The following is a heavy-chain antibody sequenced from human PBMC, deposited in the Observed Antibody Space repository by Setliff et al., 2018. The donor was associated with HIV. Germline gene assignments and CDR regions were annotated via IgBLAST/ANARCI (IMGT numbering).Heavy chain of an antibody. CDR1: GDSIGSSSYY. D-gene: IGHD3-3*01. CDR2: IYYSGST. V-gene: IGHV4-39*02. CDR3: ARDRVHNPSYNFWSGPTNYYYYMDV. J-gene: IGHJ6*03. Sequence: PSETLSLTCTVSGDSIGSSSYYWAWIRQPPGKGLEWIGNIYYSGSTYYNLSLKTRVTISVDGSKNQFSLKLSSVTAADTAVYYCARDRVHNPSYNFWSGPTNYYYYMDVWGKGTTVTVSS.